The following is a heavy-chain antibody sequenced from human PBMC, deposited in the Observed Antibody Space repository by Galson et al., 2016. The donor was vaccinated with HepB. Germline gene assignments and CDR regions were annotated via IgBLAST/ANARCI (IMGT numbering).Heavy chain of an antibody. V-gene: IGHV3-23*01. CDR3: AREDEQEIRGHYYYNGMDV. CDR2: ITASGGHT. Sequence: SLRLSCAASGFTFSSNAMSWVRQTPDKGLEWVSGITASGGHTYYADSVKGRFTISRDNSKNTLYLQVNSLRGEDTAVYYCAREDEQEIRGHYYYNGMDVWGQGTTVIVSS. CDR1: GFTFSSNA. D-gene: IGHD3-10*01. J-gene: IGHJ6*02.